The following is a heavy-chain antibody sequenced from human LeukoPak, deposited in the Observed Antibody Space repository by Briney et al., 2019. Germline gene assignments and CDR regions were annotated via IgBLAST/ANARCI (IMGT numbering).Heavy chain of an antibody. CDR1: GFTFSGYA. CDR3: AKEPVGYFDY. Sequence: PGGSLRLSCAASGFTFSGYAMAWVRQAPGKGLEWVSVITRSSGDTYYADSVKGRFTISRDNSKNTLYLQMNSLRAEDTAVYYCAKEPVGYFDYWGQGTLVTVSS. J-gene: IGHJ4*02. V-gene: IGHV3-23*01. CDR2: ITRSSGDT.